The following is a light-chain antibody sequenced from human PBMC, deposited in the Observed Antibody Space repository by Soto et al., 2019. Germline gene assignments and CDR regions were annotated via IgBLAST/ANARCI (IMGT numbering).Light chain of an antibody. CDR2: EVT. CDR3: SSYTSSSTLYV. CDR1: SSDVGGYNY. V-gene: IGLV2-14*01. J-gene: IGLJ1*01. Sequence: QSALTQPASVSGSPGQSITISCTGTSSDVGGYNYVSWYQHHPGKAPKLMIYEVTNRPSGDSNRFSGSKSGNTASLTISGLQAEDEADYYCSSYTSSSTLYVFGTGTKVTVL.